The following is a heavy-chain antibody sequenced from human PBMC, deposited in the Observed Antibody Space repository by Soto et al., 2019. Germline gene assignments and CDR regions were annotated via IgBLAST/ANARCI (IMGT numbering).Heavy chain of an antibody. J-gene: IGHJ3*02. Sequence: GGSLRLSCAASGFTSCDYDISWSRQAPGKGLEWVSYISRSGNTMYYGDYVKGRFTISRDNAENSVFLQMISLRAEDTAVYYCVREGRSSTSCNTGCAFDIWGQGTMVTV. CDR3: VREGRSSTSCNTGCAFDI. CDR1: GFTSCDYD. CDR2: ISRSGNTM. D-gene: IGHD2-2*02. V-gene: IGHV3-11*01.